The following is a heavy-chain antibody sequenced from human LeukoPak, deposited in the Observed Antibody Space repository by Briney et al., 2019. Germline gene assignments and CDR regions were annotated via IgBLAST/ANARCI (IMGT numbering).Heavy chain of an antibody. CDR2: ISWNSGSI. CDR3: AKDIDHDSSGYFDS. J-gene: IGHJ5*01. V-gene: IGHV3-9*03. CDR1: GFTFDDYA. Sequence: GGSLRLSCAASGFTFDDYAMHWVRQAPGKGLEWVSGISWNSGSIGYADSVKGRFTISRDNAKNSLYLQMNSLRAEDMALYYCAKDIDHDSSGYFDSCGEGTLVTVSS. D-gene: IGHD3-22*01.